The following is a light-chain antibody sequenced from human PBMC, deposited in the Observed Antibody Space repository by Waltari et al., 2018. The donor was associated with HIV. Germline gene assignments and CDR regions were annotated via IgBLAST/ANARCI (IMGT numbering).Light chain of an antibody. Sequence: QSALTQPPSASGSLGQSVTLSCTGSSSDIGAYDFVPWFQQHPHSAPKLLLYEVTRRPSTVSDRFSGSRSGNTAFLTVAGLQPDDEATYFCSSYGDSLRVLFGGGTNVTVL. CDR2: EVT. V-gene: IGLV2-8*01. CDR3: SSYGDSLRVL. CDR1: SSDIGAYDF. J-gene: IGLJ3*02.